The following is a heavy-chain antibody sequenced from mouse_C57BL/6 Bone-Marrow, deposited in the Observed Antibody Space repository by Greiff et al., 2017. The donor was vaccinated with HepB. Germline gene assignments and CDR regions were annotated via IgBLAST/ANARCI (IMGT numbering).Heavy chain of an antibody. CDR1: GYAFSSSW. D-gene: IGHD2-1*01. CDR2: IYPGDGDT. Sequence: QVQLQQSGPELVKPGASVKISCKASGYAFSSSWMNWVKQRPGKGLEWIGRIYPGDGDTNYNGKFKGKATLTADKSSSTAYMQLSSLTSEDSAVYFCARGLLSLYYFDYWGQGTTLTVSS. J-gene: IGHJ2*01. V-gene: IGHV1-82*01. CDR3: ARGLLSLYYFDY.